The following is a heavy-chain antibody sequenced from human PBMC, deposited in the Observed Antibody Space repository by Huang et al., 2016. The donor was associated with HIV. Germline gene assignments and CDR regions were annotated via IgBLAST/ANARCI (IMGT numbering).Heavy chain of an antibody. V-gene: IGHV4-34*01. D-gene: IGHD3-22*01. CDR1: GGSFRGYY. CDR3: ARAYYYYDSSGYLHYFDY. J-gene: IGHJ4*02. CDR2: INQSGST. Sequence: QVQLQQWGAGLLKPSETLSLTCAVYGGSFRGYYWSWIRQPPGKGLEWSGEINQSGSTNYNPALKSGVTISVDTSKNQFSLKLSSVTVADTAVYYCARAYYYYDSSGYLHYFDYWGQGTLVTVSS.